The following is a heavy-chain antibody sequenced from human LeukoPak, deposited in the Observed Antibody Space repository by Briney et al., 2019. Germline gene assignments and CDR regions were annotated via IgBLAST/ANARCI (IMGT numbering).Heavy chain of an antibody. CDR3: GKEGGA. D-gene: IGHD3-16*01. Sequence: GGSLRLSCAASGSRFGVFTLTGVRQAPGKGPEWVSAIGGRGGSTYYADSLGGRFTISRDNSKDMVYLQMNSLKVEDTATYYCGKEGGAWGQGTKVTVSS. V-gene: IGHV3-23*01. CDR1: GSRFGVFT. J-gene: IGHJ5*02. CDR2: IGGRGGST.